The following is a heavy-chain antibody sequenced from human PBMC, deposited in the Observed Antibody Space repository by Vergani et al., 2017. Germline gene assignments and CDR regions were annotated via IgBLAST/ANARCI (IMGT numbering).Heavy chain of an antibody. D-gene: IGHD4-17*01. CDR2: ISWNSGSI. V-gene: IGHV3-9*01. CDR1: GFTFDDYA. CDR3: AKDIRAMTTGETDV. J-gene: IGHJ6*04. Sequence: EVQLVESGGGLVQPGRSLRLSCAASGFTFDDYAMHWVRQAPGKGLEWVSGISWNSGSIGYADSVKGRFTISRDNAKNSLYLQMNSLRAADTALYYCAKDIRAMTTGETDVWGKGTTVTVSS.